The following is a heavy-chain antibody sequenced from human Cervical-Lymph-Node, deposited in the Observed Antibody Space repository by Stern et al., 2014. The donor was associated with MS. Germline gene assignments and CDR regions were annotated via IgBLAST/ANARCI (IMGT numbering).Heavy chain of an antibody. V-gene: IGHV1-69*01. Sequence: VQLVESGAEAKKPGSSVKVSCKASGDIFSNFDISWVRQAPGQGLEWMGGITPLFRTANYAQRFQGRVTFTADESTNTVYMELSSLRSDDTAVFYCTRHQEGIAAYWGQGTLVTVSS. CDR2: ITPLFRTA. CDR3: TRHQEGIAAY. CDR1: GDIFSNFD. J-gene: IGHJ4*02. D-gene: IGHD6-13*01.